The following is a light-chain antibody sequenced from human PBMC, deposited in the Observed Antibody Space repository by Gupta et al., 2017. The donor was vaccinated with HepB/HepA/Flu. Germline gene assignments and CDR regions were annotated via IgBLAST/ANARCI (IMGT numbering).Light chain of an antibody. CDR3: QQRNQWPIT. Sequence: EIVLTQSPGTLSLSPGERATVSCRASQNINDDLAWYQQRRGQAPRLLIYDTSNRAAGIPARFSGSRSGTDFTLTINSLEPEDFAVYYCQQRNQWPITFGQWTRLEIK. CDR2: DTS. V-gene: IGKV3-11*01. J-gene: IGKJ5*01. CDR1: QNINDD.